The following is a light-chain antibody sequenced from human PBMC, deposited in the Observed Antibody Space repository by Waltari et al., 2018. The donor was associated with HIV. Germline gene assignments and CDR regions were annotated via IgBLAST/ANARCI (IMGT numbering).Light chain of an antibody. J-gene: IGKJ4*02. CDR1: ESLEHSDGNIY. Sequence: VLTQSPLSSLVTLGQPASISCKSSESLEHSDGNIYLSWYHQRPGQPPRLLLNKIYKRFSGVPDRFSGSGAGTEFTLKISGVEAEDVGVYFCMQATQFPRTFGPGTTVQI. CDR3: MQATQFPRT. V-gene: IGKV2-24*01. CDR2: KIY.